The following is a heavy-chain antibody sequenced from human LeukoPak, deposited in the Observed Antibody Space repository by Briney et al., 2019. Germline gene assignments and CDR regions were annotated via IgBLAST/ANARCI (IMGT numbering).Heavy chain of an antibody. CDR3: ARDSTYYDSSGYLGGYDY. Sequence: PSETLSLTCTVSGGSISSSSYYWGWIRQPPGKGLEWIGSIYYSGSTYYNPSLKSRVTISVDTSKNQFSLKLSSVTAADTAVYYCARDSTYYDSSGYLGGYDYWGQGTLVTVSS. V-gene: IGHV4-39*07. CDR2: IYYSGST. J-gene: IGHJ4*02. D-gene: IGHD3-22*01. CDR1: GGSISSSSYY.